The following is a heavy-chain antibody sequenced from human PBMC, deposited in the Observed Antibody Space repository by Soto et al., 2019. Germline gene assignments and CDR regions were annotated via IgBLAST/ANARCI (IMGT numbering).Heavy chain of an antibody. V-gene: IGHV4-30-4*01. D-gene: IGHD2-21*02. CDR3: ARDLWGYCGTDCYPLDV. Sequence: SETLSLTCTVSGASITSDDYYWSWIRQPPGKGLEYIAYIYHRGITYYNPSLQSRVTISLDTSKNQFSLNLTSVTAADTAVYYCARDLWGYCGTDCYPLDVWGQGTTVTVSS. CDR1: GASITSDDYY. J-gene: IGHJ6*02. CDR2: IYHRGIT.